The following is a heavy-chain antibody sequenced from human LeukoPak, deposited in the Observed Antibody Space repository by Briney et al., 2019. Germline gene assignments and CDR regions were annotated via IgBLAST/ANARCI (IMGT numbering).Heavy chain of an antibody. D-gene: IGHD3-16*01. CDR3: VRGLDS. V-gene: IGHV3-33*03. Sequence: PGGSLRLSCSASGFTFTSFGIHWVRQAPGKGLEWVALIWYGGTNTFYADSVKGRFTISRDNSKKTLYLQMNSLRDEDTAVYYCVRGLDSWGLGTLVTVSS. J-gene: IGHJ5*01. CDR2: IWYGGTNT. CDR1: GFTFTSFG.